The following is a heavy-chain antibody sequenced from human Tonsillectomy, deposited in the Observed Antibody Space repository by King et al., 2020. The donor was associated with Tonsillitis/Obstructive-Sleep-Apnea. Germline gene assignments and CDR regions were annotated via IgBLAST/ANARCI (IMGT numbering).Heavy chain of an antibody. CDR2: ISLDGGST. D-gene: IGHD2-15*01. V-gene: IGHV3-43*01. CDR3: AKDRGQGYCSGGSCNADAFDI. CDR1: GFTFDDYT. Sequence: VQLVESGGVVVQPGGSLRLSCAASGFTFDDYTMHWVRQAPGKGLEWVSLISLDGGSTFYADSVKGRFTISRDNSKNSLYLQMNSLRTEDTALYYCAKDRGQGYCSGGSCNADAFDIWGQGTMVTVSS. J-gene: IGHJ3*02.